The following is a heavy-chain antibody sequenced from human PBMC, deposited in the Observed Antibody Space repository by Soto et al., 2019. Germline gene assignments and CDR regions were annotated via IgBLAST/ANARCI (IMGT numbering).Heavy chain of an antibody. J-gene: IGHJ4*02. CDR1: GFTFSSYA. D-gene: IGHD6-19*01. CDR2: ISYDGSNK. Sequence: PGGSLRLSCAASGFTFSSYAMHWVRQAPGKGLEWVAVISYDGSNKYYADSVKGRFTISRDNSKNTLYLQMNSLRAEDTAVYYCARARQGYSSGWYVFDYWGQGTLVTVSS. CDR3: ARARQGYSSGWYVFDY. V-gene: IGHV3-30-3*01.